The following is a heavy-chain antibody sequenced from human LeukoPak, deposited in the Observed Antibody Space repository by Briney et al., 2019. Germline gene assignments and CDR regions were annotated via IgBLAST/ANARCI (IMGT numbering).Heavy chain of an antibody. V-gene: IGHV4-39*07. CDR1: GGSISSSSYY. Sequence: PSETLSLTCTVSGGSISSSSYYWGWIRLPPGKGLEWIGSIYYSGSTYYNPSLKSRVTISVDTSKNQFSLKLSSVTAADTAVYYCARSGTLRRTLFDYWGQGTLVTVSS. CDR3: ARSGTLRRTLFDY. CDR2: IYYSGST. J-gene: IGHJ4*02. D-gene: IGHD1-26*01.